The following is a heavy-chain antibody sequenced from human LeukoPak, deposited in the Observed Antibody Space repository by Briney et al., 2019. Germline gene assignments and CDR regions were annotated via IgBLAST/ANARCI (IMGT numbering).Heavy chain of an antibody. CDR3: AKGGSIAAAGRALDY. D-gene: IGHD6-13*01. CDR2: IRYDGSNK. Sequence: GGSLRLSCAASGFTFSSYGMHWVRQAPGKGLEWVAFIRYDGSNKYYADSVKGRFTISRDNSKNTLYLQMNSLRAEDTAVYYCAKGGSIAAAGRALDYWGQGTQVTVSS. CDR1: GFTFSSYG. V-gene: IGHV3-30*02. J-gene: IGHJ4*02.